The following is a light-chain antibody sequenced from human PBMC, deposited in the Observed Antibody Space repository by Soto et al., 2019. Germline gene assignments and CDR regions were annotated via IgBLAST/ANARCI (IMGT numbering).Light chain of an antibody. CDR1: QNIRTY. J-gene: IGKJ1*01. Sequence: IPLTQSPSSLSASMGDTVTITCRASQNIRTYLIWYQQKSGKAPKILISGASSSQSGVPSRFTGAGSGTHFTLTISSLQPEDFATYYCQQSYSTLVTFGQGTKVEIK. CDR2: GAS. CDR3: QQSYSTLVT. V-gene: IGKV1-39*01.